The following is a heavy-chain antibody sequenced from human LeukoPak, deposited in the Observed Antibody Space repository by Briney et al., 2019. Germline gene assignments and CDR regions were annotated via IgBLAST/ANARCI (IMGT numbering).Heavy chain of an antibody. CDR3: AREYSSGWYGHFDY. CDR1: GFTVSTYE. D-gene: IGHD6-19*01. Sequence: GGSLRLSCAASGFTVSTYEMNWVRQAPGKGVEWVSYISSSGDTIYYADSVKGRFTISGDNAKNSLYLQMNSLRAEDTAVYYCAREYSSGWYGHFDYWGQGTLVTVSS. CDR2: ISSSGDTI. J-gene: IGHJ4*02. V-gene: IGHV3-48*03.